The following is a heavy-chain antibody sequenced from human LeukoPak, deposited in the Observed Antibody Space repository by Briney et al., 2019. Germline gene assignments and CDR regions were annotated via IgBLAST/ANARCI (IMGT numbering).Heavy chain of an antibody. CDR1: GYTLTELS. CDR3: ATVLTIPGAFDI. Sequence: ASVKVSCKVSGYTLTELSMHWVRQAPGKGLEWMGGFDPEDGETIYAQKFQGRVTMTEDTSTDTAYMELSSLRSEDTAVYYCATVLTIPGAFDIWGQGTMVTVSS. J-gene: IGHJ3*02. CDR2: FDPEDGET. D-gene: IGHD2-21*01. V-gene: IGHV1-24*01.